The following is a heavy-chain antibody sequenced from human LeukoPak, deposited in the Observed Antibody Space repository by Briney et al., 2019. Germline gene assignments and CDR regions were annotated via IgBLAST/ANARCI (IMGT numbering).Heavy chain of an antibody. J-gene: IGHJ4*02. Sequence: GGSLRLSCAASGFTFSSYSMNWVRQAPGKGLEWVSSISSSSSYIYYADSVKSRFTISRDNAKNSLYLQMNSLRAEDTAVYYCARDADSSSWSYFDYWGQGTLVTVSS. CDR3: ARDADSSSWSYFDY. CDR2: ISSSSSYI. V-gene: IGHV3-21*01. CDR1: GFTFSSYS. D-gene: IGHD6-13*01.